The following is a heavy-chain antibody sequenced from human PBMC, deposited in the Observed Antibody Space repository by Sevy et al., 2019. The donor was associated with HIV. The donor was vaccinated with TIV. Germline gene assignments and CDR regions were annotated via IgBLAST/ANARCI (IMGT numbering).Heavy chain of an antibody. CDR1: GGSISSYY. CDR2: TYTSGST. D-gene: IGHD3-10*01. V-gene: IGHV4-4*07. Sequence: SETLSLTCTVSGGSISSYYWSWIRQPAGKGLEWIGHTYTSGSTNYNPSLKSRVTMSVDTSKNQFSLKLSSVTAADTAVYYCARDFITMVRGVKGVYFDFWGQGTLVTVSS. CDR3: ARDFITMVRGVKGVYFDF. J-gene: IGHJ4*02.